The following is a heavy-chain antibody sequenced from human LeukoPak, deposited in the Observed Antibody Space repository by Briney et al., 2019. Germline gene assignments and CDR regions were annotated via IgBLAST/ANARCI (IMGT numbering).Heavy chain of an antibody. CDR1: GGSFSGYY. V-gene: IGHV4-34*01. J-gene: IGHJ4*02. Sequence: SETLSLTCAVYGGSFSGYYWSWIRQPPGKGLEWIGEINHSGSTNYNPSLKSRVTISGDTSKNQFSLKLSSVTAADAAVYYCARGMIVVSYYFDYWGQGTLVTVSS. D-gene: IGHD3-22*01. CDR3: ARGMIVVSYYFDY. CDR2: INHSGST.